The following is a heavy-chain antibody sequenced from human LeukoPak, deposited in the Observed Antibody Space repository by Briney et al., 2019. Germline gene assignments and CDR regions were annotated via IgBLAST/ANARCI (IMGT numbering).Heavy chain of an antibody. D-gene: IGHD6-19*01. J-gene: IGHJ5*02. Sequence: SQTLSLTCAVSGGSFSDDFDFWTWVRQFPGKGLEWIGEVDQSGATNYNPSLKGRVSMSLDTSKKHFSLKLRSVTASDTALYFCARGFIAVAGTALNWFDPWGPGTLVTVSS. V-gene: IGHV4-34*01. CDR2: VDQSGAT. CDR1: GGSFSDDF. CDR3: ARGFIAVAGTALNWFDP.